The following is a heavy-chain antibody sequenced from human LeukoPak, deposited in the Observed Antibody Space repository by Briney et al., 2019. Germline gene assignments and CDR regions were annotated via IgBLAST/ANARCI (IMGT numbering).Heavy chain of an antibody. J-gene: IGHJ4*02. CDR1: GFTFSSYW. CDR2: IKQDGSEK. CDR3: ARVQQYDKFDY. Sequence: GGSLRLPCAASGFTFSSYWMSWVRQAPGKGLEWVANIKQDGSEKYYVDSVKGRFTISRDNAKNSLYLQMNSLRAEDTAFYYCARVQQYDKFDYWGQGTLVTVSS. D-gene: IGHD3-22*01. V-gene: IGHV3-7*03.